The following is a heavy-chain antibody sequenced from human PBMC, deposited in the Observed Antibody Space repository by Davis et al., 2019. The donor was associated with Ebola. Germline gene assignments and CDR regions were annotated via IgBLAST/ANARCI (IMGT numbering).Heavy chain of an antibody. CDR3: ARDNIVATTNDAFDM. Sequence: SETLSLTCTVSGDSISDYYWSWIRQPPGKGLEWIGNIDDSGRTDYSSSLKSRVTISADTSKNQFFLKLTSVTAADTAVYYCARDNIVATTNDAFDMWGQGTMVTVSS. CDR2: IDDSGRT. J-gene: IGHJ3*02. CDR1: GDSISDYY. V-gene: IGHV4-59*01. D-gene: IGHD5-12*01.